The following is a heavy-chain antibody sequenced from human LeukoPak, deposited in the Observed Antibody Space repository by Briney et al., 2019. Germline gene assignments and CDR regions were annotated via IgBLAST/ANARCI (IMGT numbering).Heavy chain of an antibody. J-gene: IGHJ4*02. Sequence: GGSLRLSCAASGFTFSSYAMHWVRQAPGKGLEWVAVISYDGSNKYYADSVKGRFTISRDNSKNTLYLQMNSLRAEDTAVHYCARDSIAVAGYSFDYWGQGTLVTVSS. D-gene: IGHD6-19*01. CDR1: GFTFSSYA. CDR2: ISYDGSNK. CDR3: ARDSIAVAGYSFDY. V-gene: IGHV3-30*04.